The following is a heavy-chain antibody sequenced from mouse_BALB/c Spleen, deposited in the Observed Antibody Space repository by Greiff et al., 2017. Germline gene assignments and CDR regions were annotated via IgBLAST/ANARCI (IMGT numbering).Heavy chain of an antibody. CDR2: ISYDGSN. Sequence: VQLQQSGPGLVKPSQSLSLTCSVTGYSITSGYYWNWIRQFPGNKLEWMGYISYDGSNNYNPSLKNRISITRDTSKNQFFLKLNSVTTEDTATYYCARGWSYAMDYWGQGTSVTVSS. CDR3: ARGWSYAMDY. V-gene: IGHV3-6*02. J-gene: IGHJ4*01. CDR1: GYSITSGYY. D-gene: IGHD1-1*02.